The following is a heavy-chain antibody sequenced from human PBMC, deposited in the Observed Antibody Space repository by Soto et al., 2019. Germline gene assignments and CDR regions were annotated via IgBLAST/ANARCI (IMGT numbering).Heavy chain of an antibody. D-gene: IGHD6-13*01. J-gene: IGHJ4*02. CDR1: GFTLDDYA. CDR2: ISRNSGSE. V-gene: IGHV3-9*01. Sequence: GGSLGLSCAASGFTLDDYAMHLVRQAPGKGLEWVSGISRNSGSEGEPDSVNGRITNSKDNAKQSLYLQRTGLRAEDTGLYYCAKVYSSSWYYFDSWGQGTLVTVSS. CDR3: AKVYSSSWYYFDS.